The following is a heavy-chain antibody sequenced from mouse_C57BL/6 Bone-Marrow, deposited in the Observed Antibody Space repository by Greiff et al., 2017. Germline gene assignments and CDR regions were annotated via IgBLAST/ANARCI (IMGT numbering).Heavy chain of an antibody. CDR1: GYTFTDYS. CDR2: IFPGSGST. J-gene: IGHJ2*01. V-gene: IGHV1-75*01. CDR3: AISATGTRVFDY. D-gene: IGHD4-1*01. Sequence: LVEPGASVKISCKASGYTFTDYSINWVKQRPGQGLEWLGWIFPGSGSTYYNEKFKGKATLTVDKSSSTAYMLHSSLTSEDSAVYFCAISATGTRVFDYWGQGTTLTVSS.